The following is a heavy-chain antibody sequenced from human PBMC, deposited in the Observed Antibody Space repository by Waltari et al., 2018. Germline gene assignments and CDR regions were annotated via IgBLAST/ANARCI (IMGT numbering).Heavy chain of an antibody. Sequence: QVQLVQSGAEVKKPGASVKVSCKASAYTFTSYAMHWVRQAPGQRLEWMGWINAGNGNTKYSQKFQGRVTITRDTSASTAYMELSSLRSEDTAVYYCARAQRYYYMDVWGKGTTVTVSS. D-gene: IGHD6-25*01. CDR1: AYTFTSYA. J-gene: IGHJ6*03. CDR3: ARAQRYYYMDV. V-gene: IGHV1-3*01. CDR2: INAGNGNT.